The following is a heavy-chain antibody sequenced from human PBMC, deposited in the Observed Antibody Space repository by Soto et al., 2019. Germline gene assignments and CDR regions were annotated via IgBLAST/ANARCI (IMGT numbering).Heavy chain of an antibody. V-gene: IGHV3-48*03. CDR3: ARGAPYDFWSGYRPQYYYYYYGMDV. CDR2: ISSSGSTI. CDR1: GFTFSSYE. Sequence: GGSLRLSCAASGFTFSSYEMNWVRQAPGKGLEWVSYISSSGSTIYYADSVKGRFTISRDNAKNSLYLQMNSLRAEDTAVYYCARGAPYDFWSGYRPQYYYYYYGMDVWGQGTTVTVSS. J-gene: IGHJ6*02. D-gene: IGHD3-3*01.